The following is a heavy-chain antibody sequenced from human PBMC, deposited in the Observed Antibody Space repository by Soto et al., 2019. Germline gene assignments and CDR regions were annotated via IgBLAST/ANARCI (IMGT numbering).Heavy chain of an antibody. CDR2: IYYSGST. J-gene: IGHJ4*02. D-gene: IGHD6-13*01. Sequence: PSETLSLTCTVSGGSIISDYWSWIRQPPGKGLEWIGYIYYSGSTNYNPSLKSRVTISVDTSKNQFSLKLSSVTAADTAVYYCASVHSSSWFRYFDYWGQGTLVTVSS. CDR1: GGSIISDY. CDR3: ASVHSSSWFRYFDY. V-gene: IGHV4-59*01.